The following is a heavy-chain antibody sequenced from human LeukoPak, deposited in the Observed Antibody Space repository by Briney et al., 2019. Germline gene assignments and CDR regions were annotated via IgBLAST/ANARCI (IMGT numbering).Heavy chain of an antibody. V-gene: IGHV3-53*01. CDR2: IFGGGGT. J-gene: IGHJ4*02. CDR3: ASWPGAWYGEDY. CDR1: GFTVSSHY. Sequence: GGSLRLSCAASGFTVSSHYMAWVRQPLGKGLEWVSIIFGGGGTYYAGSVRGRFTISRDNTQNTLFLQMNSLRAEDTAVYYCASWPGAWYGEDYWGQGTRVTVSS. D-gene: IGHD3-10*01.